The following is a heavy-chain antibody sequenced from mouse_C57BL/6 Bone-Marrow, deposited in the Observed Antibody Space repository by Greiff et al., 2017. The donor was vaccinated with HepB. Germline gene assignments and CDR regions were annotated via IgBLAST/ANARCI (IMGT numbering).Heavy chain of an antibody. CDR1: GYAFSSSW. Sequence: VQLQQSGPELVKPGASVKISCKASGYAFSSSWMNWVKQRPGKGLEWIGRIYPGDGDTNYNGKFKGKATLTADKSSSTAYMQLSSLTSEDSAVYFCAARHDYDGYYEGYWGQGTTLTVSS. CDR2: IYPGDGDT. J-gene: IGHJ2*01. D-gene: IGHD2-3*01. V-gene: IGHV1-82*01. CDR3: AARHDYDGYYEGY.